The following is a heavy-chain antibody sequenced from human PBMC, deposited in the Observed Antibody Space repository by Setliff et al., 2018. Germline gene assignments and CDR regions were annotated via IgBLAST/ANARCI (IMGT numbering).Heavy chain of an antibody. CDR2: FDPEDGET. D-gene: IGHD3-9*01. CDR3: ATESLLRYFDLVGNPYAFEI. CDR1: GYTLTELS. Sequence: ASVKVSCKVSGYTLTELSMHWVRQAPGKGLEWMGGFDPEDGETIYAQKFQGRVTMTEDTSTDTAYMELSSLRSEDTAVYYCATESLLRYFDLVGNPYAFEIWGQGTMVTGS. J-gene: IGHJ3*02. V-gene: IGHV1-24*01.